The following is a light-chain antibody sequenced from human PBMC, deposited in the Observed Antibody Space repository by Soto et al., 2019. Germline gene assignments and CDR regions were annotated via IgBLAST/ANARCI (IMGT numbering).Light chain of an antibody. J-gene: IGKJ2*01. CDR2: GSS. CDR3: QQHSDAPHT. CDR1: RSLSDNH. V-gene: IGKV3-20*01. Sequence: EIVLTQSPGTLSLSPGETAALSCRASRSLSDNHLAWYQQRPGQAPRLLIYGSSSRAAGIPDRFRGSGTGTDFTLTIRRLEPEDFGVYYCQQHSDAPHTFGLGTKVDIK.